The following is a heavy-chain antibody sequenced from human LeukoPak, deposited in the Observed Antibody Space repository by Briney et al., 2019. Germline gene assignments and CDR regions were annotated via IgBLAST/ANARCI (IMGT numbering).Heavy chain of an antibody. J-gene: IGHJ4*02. CDR1: GYTFTGYY. CDR3: ARGRALGPRYYFDY. Sequence: ASVKVSCKASGYTFTGYYMHWVRQAPGQGLEWMGWINPNSGGTNYAQKFQGRVTMTRDTSISTAYMELSSLRSEDTAVYYCARGRALGPRYYFDYWGQGTLVTVSS. V-gene: IGHV1-2*02. CDR2: INPNSGGT.